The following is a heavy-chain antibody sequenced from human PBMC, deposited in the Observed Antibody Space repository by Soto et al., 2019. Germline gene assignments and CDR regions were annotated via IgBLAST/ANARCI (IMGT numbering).Heavy chain of an antibody. V-gene: IGHV3-23*01. CDR3: AKDVSRSATMPSFDT. J-gene: IGHJ5*02. CDR2: IDDGGAST. D-gene: IGHD2-2*01. Sequence: GGSLRLSCEASGFTFINYAMSWVRQAPGKGLEWVSGIDDGGASTYYADSMKGRFTISRDNSKNTLYPQMNGLRVEDTAVYYCAKDVSRSATMPSFDTGGKGALVTVSS. CDR1: GFTFINYA.